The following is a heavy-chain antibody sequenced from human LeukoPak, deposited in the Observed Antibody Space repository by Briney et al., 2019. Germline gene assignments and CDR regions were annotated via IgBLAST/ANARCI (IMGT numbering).Heavy chain of an antibody. V-gene: IGHV4-4*02. CDR2: IHHSGST. J-gene: IGHJ6*03. Sequence: PSETLSLTCAVSGGSISSRNWWSWVRQPPGKGLEWIGEIHHSGSTNYNSSLKSRVTISVDTSKNRFSLKLSSVTAADTAVYYCARQSYYYYYMDVWGKGTTVTISS. CDR3: ARQSYYYYYMDV. CDR1: GGSISSRNW.